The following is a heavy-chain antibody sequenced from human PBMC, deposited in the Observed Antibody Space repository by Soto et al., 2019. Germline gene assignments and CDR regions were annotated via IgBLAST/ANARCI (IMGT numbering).Heavy chain of an antibody. D-gene: IGHD2-21*02. J-gene: IGHJ6*02. CDR3: AREPRPDLLRHLLIRQRPKIWGGDRSRRIGHYTYGMGV. CDR1: GFTFANSG. V-gene: IGHV3-7*01. CDR2: IKEDGSET. Sequence: GGSLRLSCAASGFTFANSGMAWVRQAPGKGLEWVANIKEDGSETYYVDALRGRFAISRDNAKSSLFLQMTGLRADDTAAYFRAREPRPDLLRHLLIRQRPKIWGGDRSRRIGHYTYGMGVSGQATTV.